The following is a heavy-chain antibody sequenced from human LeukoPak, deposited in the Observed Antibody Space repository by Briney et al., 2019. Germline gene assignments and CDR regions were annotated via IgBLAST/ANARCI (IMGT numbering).Heavy chain of an antibody. V-gene: IGHV3-53*01. CDR1: GFIVSSNY. CDR3: ATGGRSGVAFES. Sequence: GGSVRLSCTASGFIVSSNYMSWVRQAPGKGLEWVSLIYSGGSTYYADSVMGRSTISRDKSNNTLYLQMNSLRAEDTAVYYCATGGRSGVAFESWGQGTLVTVSS. J-gene: IGHJ4*02. D-gene: IGHD2-15*01. CDR2: IYSGGST.